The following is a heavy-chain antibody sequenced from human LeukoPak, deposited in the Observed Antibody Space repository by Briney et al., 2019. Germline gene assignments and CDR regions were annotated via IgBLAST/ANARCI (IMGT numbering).Heavy chain of an antibody. V-gene: IGHV3-30-3*01. CDR2: ISYDGSNK. CDR3: ATLTTVRDY. CDR1: GFTFSSYA. J-gene: IGHJ4*02. Sequence: GGSLRLSCAASGFTFSSYAMHWVRQAPGKGLEWVAVISYDGSNKYYADSVKGRFTISRDNSKNTLYLQMNSLRAEDTAAYYCATLTTVRDYWGQGTLVTVSS. D-gene: IGHD4-17*01.